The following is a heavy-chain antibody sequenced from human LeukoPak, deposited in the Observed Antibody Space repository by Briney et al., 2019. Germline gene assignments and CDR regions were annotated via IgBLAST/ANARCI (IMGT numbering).Heavy chain of an antibody. V-gene: IGHV3-21*04. CDR2: ISSSSSYI. CDR3: ARAGREYSSSWT. D-gene: IGHD6-13*01. CDR1: GFTFSSYS. Sequence: KPGGSLRLSCAASGFTFSSYSMNWVRQAPGKGLEWVSSISSSSSYIYYADSVKGRFTISRDNAKNSLYLQMNSPRAEDTALYYCARAGREYSSSWTWGQGTLVTVSS. J-gene: IGHJ5*02.